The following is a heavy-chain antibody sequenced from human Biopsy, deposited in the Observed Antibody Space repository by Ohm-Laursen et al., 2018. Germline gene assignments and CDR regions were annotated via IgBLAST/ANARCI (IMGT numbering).Heavy chain of an antibody. V-gene: IGHV1-69*13. CDR3: APQTPRDPDILTGAYHYDMAV. D-gene: IGHD3-9*01. J-gene: IGHJ6*02. Sequence: SVKVSCKASGGTFSNSAISWVRQAPGQGLEWMGGIITFFRTVNYAQNFQGRLTITADEFTDTAYMELRSLRSEDTAVYYCAPQTPRDPDILTGAYHYDMAVWGQGTTVTVSS. CDR1: GGTFSNSA. CDR2: IITFFRTV.